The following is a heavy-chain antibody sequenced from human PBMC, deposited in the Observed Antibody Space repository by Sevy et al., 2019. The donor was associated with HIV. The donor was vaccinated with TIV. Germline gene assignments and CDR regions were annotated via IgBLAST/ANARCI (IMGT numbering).Heavy chain of an antibody. Sequence: APVKVSCKASGYTFTSYDINWVRQATGQELEWMGWMNPNSGNTGYAQKFQGRVTMTRNTSISTAYMELSSLRSEDTAVYYCARGGKYSSGWRDWGQGTLVTVSS. D-gene: IGHD6-19*01. CDR2: MNPNSGNT. CDR1: GYTFTSYD. J-gene: IGHJ4*02. CDR3: ARGGKYSSGWRD. V-gene: IGHV1-8*01.